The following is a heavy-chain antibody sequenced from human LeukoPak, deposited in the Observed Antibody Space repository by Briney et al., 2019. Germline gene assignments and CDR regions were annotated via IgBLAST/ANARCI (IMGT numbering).Heavy chain of an antibody. V-gene: IGHV1-69*13. CDR2: IIPIFGTA. Sequence: GASVNVSCKASGGTFSSYAISWVRQAPGQGLEWMGGIIPIFGTANYAQKFQGRVTITADESTSTAYMELSSLRSEDTAVYYCARVPGGTQSSIWGQGTMVTVSS. CDR3: ARVPGGTQSSI. D-gene: IGHD6-13*01. J-gene: IGHJ3*02. CDR1: GGTFSSYA.